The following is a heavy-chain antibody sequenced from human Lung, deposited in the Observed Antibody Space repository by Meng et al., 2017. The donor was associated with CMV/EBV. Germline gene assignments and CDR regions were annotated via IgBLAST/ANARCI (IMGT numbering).Heavy chain of an antibody. J-gene: IGHJ3*02. Sequence: ETLSLXCAASGFTFSPYRMNWVRQAPGKGLEWVSSISSSSSYIYYADSVKGRFTISRDNAKNSLYLQMNSLRAEDTAVYYCTCKGYSYGDDAFDIWGEGTMVTV. CDR1: GFTFSPYR. V-gene: IGHV3-21*01. D-gene: IGHD5-18*01. CDR2: ISSSSSYI. CDR3: TCKGYSYGDDAFDI.